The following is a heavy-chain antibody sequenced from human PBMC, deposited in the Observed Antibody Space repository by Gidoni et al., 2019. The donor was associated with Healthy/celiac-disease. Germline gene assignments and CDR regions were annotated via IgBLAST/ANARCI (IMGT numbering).Heavy chain of an antibody. CDR2: IKSKTDGGTT. Sequence: EVQLVESGGGLVKTGGSLRLSCAAYGFIFSNAWLSWVRQAPGKGLEWVGRIKSKTDGGTTDYAAPVKGRFTISRDDSKNTLYLQMNSLKTEDTAVYYCTTDFGSSWYYYYGMDVWGQGTTVTVSS. D-gene: IGHD6-13*01. V-gene: IGHV3-15*01. J-gene: IGHJ6*02. CDR3: TTDFGSSWYYYYGMDV. CDR1: GFIFSNAW.